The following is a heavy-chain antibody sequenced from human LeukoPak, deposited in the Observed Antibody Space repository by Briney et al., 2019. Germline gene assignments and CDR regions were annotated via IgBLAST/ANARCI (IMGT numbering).Heavy chain of an antibody. CDR2: INHSGST. D-gene: IGHD3-10*01. V-gene: IGHV4-34*01. CDR3: ARGPSIRRFGELFYNYGMDV. CDR1: GGSFSGYY. J-gene: IGHJ6*02. Sequence: SETLSLTCAVYGGSFSGYYWSWIRQPPGKGLEWIGEINHSGSTNYNPSLKSRVTISVDTSKNQFSLKLSSVTAADTAVYYCARGPSIRRFGELFYNYGMDVWGQGTTVTVSS.